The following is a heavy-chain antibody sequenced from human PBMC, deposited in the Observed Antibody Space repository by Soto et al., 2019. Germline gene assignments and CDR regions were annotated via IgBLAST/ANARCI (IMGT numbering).Heavy chain of an antibody. CDR2: ISGSGGST. CDR3: AKVTGYGDYDQVGRYYYGMDV. CDR1: GFTFSSYA. J-gene: IGHJ6*02. D-gene: IGHD4-17*01. V-gene: IGHV3-23*01. Sequence: GGALRLSCAASGFTFSSYAMSWVRQAPGKGLEWVSAISGSGGSTYYADSVKGRFTISRDNSKNTLYLQMNSLRAEDTAVYYCAKVTGYGDYDQVGRYYYGMDVWGQGTTVTVSS.